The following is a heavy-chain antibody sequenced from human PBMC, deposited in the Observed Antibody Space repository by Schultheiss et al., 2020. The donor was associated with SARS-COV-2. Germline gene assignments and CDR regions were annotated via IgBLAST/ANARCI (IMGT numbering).Heavy chain of an antibody. D-gene: IGHD2-15*01. CDR2: IYTSGST. J-gene: IGHJ5*02. V-gene: IGHV4-39*07. CDR3: ARELEPYCSGGSCSDRWFDP. CDR1: GGSISSSSYY. Sequence: SETLSLTCTVSGGSISSSSYYWVWIRQPPGKGLEWIGRIYTSGSTNYNPSLKSRVTISVDTSKNQFSLKLSSVTAADTAVYYCARELEPYCSGGSCSDRWFDPWGQGTLVTVSS.